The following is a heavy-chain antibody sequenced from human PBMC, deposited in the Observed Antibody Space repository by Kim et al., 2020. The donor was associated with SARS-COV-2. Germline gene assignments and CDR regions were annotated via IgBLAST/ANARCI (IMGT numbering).Heavy chain of an antibody. V-gene: IGHV5-10-1*01. J-gene: IGHJ4*02. CDR3: ARVARITMVRGVIDY. D-gene: IGHD3-10*01. Sequence: SFQGHVTISADKSISTAYLQWSSLKASDTAMYYCARVARITMVRGVIDYWGQGTLVTVSS.